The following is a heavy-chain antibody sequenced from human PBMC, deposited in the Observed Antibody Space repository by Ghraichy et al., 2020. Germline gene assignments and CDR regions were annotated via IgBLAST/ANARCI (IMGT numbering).Heavy chain of an antibody. CDR2: IYYSGST. CDR3: ARSYYDILTGYYAFDY. Sequence: SETLSLTCTVSGGSISSYYWSWIRQPPGKGLEWIGYIYYSGSTNYNPSLKSRVTISVDTSKNQFSLKLSSVTAADTAVYYCARSYYDILTGYYAFDYWGQGTLVTVSS. CDR1: GGSISSYY. D-gene: IGHD3-9*01. J-gene: IGHJ4*02. V-gene: IGHV4-59*01.